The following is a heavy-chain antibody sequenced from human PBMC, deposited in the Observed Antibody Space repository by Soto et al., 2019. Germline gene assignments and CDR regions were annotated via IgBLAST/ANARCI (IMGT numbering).Heavy chain of an antibody. V-gene: IGHV1-18*01. CDR1: GSTFSSYT. D-gene: IGHD2-8*01. Sequence: ASVKVSCKASGSTFSSYTISWVRQAPGQGLEWMGRVSGYNGITKYAQKVQGRVTMTIDTSTYTAYMELRSLTSDDTAIYYCAKNGQPPYYYYGMDVWGQGTTVTVSS. CDR2: VSGYNGIT. CDR3: AKNGQPPYYYYGMDV. J-gene: IGHJ6*02.